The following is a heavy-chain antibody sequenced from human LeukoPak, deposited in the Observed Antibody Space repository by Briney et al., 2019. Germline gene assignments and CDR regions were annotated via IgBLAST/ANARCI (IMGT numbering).Heavy chain of an antibody. CDR2: INSDGSTT. J-gene: IGHJ3*02. CDR1: GFTFSSYW. D-gene: IGHD1-26*01. Sequence: GGSLRLSCAASGFTFSSYWMHWVRQAPGKGLVWVSRINSDGSTTSYADSVKGRFTISRDNAKNTLYLQMNSLRAEDTAVYYCARVGASTGAFDIWGQGTMVTVSS. V-gene: IGHV3-74*01. CDR3: ARVGASTGAFDI.